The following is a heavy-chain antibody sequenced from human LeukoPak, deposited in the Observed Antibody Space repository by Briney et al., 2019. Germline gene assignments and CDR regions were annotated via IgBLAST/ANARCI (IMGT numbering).Heavy chain of an antibody. Sequence: PGGSLRLSCAASGFTFSSYAMSWVRQAPGEGLEWVSAISGSGGSTYYADSVKGRFTISRDNSKNTLYLQMNSLRAEDTAVYYCVGDDILTGYSSWGQGTLVTVSS. J-gene: IGHJ5*02. D-gene: IGHD3-9*01. CDR1: GFTFSSYA. V-gene: IGHV3-23*01. CDR3: VGDDILTGYSS. CDR2: ISGSGGST.